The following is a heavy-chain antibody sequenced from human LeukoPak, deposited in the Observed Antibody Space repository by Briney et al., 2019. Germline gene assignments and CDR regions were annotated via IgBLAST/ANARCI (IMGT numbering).Heavy chain of an antibody. CDR2: IYSGGST. V-gene: IGHV3-53*01. CDR1: GFTVSSNY. CDR3: ARDDGLSAWRH. Sequence: GGSLRLSCAASGFTVSSNYMSRVRQAPGKGLEWVSVIYSGGSTYYADSVKGRFTISRDNSKNTLYLQMNSLRAEDTAVYYCARDDGLSAWRHWGQGTLVTVSS. J-gene: IGHJ1*01. D-gene: IGHD2-8*01.